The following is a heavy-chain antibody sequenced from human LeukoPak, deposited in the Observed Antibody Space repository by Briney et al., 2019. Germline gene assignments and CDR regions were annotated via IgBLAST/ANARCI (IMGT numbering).Heavy chain of an antibody. J-gene: IGHJ4*02. CDR1: GGTFSSYA. Sequence: EASVKVSCKASGGTFSSYAISCVRQAPGQGLEWMGRIIPILGIANYAQKFQGRVTITADKSTSTAYMELSSLRSEDTAVYYCARGDRLPGYSAPVGDYWGQGTLVTVSS. CDR3: ARGDRLPGYSAPVGDY. V-gene: IGHV1-69*04. CDR2: IIPILGIA. D-gene: IGHD3-9*01.